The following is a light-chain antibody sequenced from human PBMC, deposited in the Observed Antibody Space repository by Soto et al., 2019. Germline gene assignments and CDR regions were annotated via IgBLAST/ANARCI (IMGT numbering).Light chain of an antibody. J-gene: IGKJ1*01. CDR3: QQYNGYSLT. Sequence: IDMTQSPSTLSASVGDRVTLTWQASQSIDSCFAWSQQKPGQAPKLLIYEASSLEKGVPARFGGSGSGTEATLTISSLQPDDFATYYRQQYNGYSLTFGQGTKVDI. V-gene: IGKV1-5*03. CDR1: QSIDSC. CDR2: EAS.